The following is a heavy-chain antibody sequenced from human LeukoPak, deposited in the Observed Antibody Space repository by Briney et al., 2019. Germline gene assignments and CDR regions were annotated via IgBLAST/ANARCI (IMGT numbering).Heavy chain of an antibody. J-gene: IGHJ4*02. D-gene: IGHD6-19*01. V-gene: IGHV5-51*07. CDR3: ASRGCGCGAMDY. CDR2: IYPGDSDT. CDR1: GYTCTSHT. Sequence: AESLVTFNTGSGYTCTSHTSARVNQMPGKGLEWMGIIYPGDSDTRYSPSFQGQVTISADKTISTAYLQWSSLKASDTAMYYCASRGCGCGAMDYWGLGTLVTVSS.